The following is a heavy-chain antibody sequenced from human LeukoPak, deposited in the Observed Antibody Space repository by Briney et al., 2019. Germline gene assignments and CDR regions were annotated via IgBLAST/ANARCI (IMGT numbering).Heavy chain of an antibody. CDR2: SYTSGST. CDR1: GGSISSGSYY. CDR3: ARGGYCSSTSCSDAFDI. Sequence: NASQTLSLTCAGSGGSISSGSYYWSWIRQPAGKGLEWIGRSYTSGSTNYNPSLKSRVTISVDTSKNQFSLKLSSVTAADTAVYYCARGGYCSSTSCSDAFDIWGQGTMVTVSS. J-gene: IGHJ3*02. V-gene: IGHV4-61*02. D-gene: IGHD2-2*01.